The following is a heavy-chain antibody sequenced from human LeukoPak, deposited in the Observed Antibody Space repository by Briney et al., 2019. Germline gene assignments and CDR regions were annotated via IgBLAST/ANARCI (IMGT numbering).Heavy chain of an antibody. J-gene: IGHJ3*02. CDR1: GYTFTSYG. Sequence: GASVKVSCKASGYTFTSYGISWVRQAPGQGLGWMGWISAYNGNTNYAQKLQGRVTMTTDTSTSTAYMELRSLRSDDTAVYYCTRESPYLYDYVWGSYPPDAFDIWGQGTMVTVSS. D-gene: IGHD3-16*02. CDR3: TRESPYLYDYVWGSYPPDAFDI. CDR2: ISAYNGNT. V-gene: IGHV1-18*01.